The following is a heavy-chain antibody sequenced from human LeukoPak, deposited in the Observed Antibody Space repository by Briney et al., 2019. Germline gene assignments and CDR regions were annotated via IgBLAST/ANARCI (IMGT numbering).Heavy chain of an antibody. Sequence: PGGSLRLSCAASGFTFSDYYMSWIRQAPGKGLEWVSYISSSGSTIHYADSVKGRFTISRDNSKNTLYLQMNSLRAEDTAVYYCAKDQGSRIQLWFVFDYWGQGTLVTVSS. J-gene: IGHJ4*02. CDR1: GFTFSDYY. CDR2: ISSSGSTI. V-gene: IGHV3-11*04. D-gene: IGHD5-18*01. CDR3: AKDQGSRIQLWFVFDY.